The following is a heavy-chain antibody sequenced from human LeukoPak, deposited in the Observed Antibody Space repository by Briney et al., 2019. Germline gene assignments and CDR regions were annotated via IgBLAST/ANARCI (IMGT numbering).Heavy chain of an antibody. CDR2: ISAYNGNT. D-gene: IGHD2-2*03. CDR1: GYTFTSYG. Sequence: ASVKVSCKASGYTFTSYGISWVRQAPGQGLEWMGWISAYNGNTNYAQKLQGRVTMTTDTSTSTAYMELRSLRSDDTAVYYCARDLDIVVVPAALEYFQHWGQGTLVTVSS. J-gene: IGHJ1*01. CDR3: ARDLDIVVVPAALEYFQH. V-gene: IGHV1-18*01.